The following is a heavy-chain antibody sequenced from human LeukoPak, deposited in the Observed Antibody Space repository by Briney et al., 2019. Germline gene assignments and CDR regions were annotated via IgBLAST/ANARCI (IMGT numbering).Heavy chain of an antibody. V-gene: IGHV4-34*01. CDR3: AKVVPAATNYYYYYGMDV. J-gene: IGHJ6*04. CDR2: INHSGST. CDR1: GGSFSGYY. Sequence: SETLSLTCAVYGGSFSGYYWSWIRQPPGKGLEWIGEINHSGSTNYNPSLKSRVTISVDTSKNQFSLKLSSVTAADTAVYYCAKVVPAATNYYYYYGMDVWGKGTTVTVPS. D-gene: IGHD2-2*01.